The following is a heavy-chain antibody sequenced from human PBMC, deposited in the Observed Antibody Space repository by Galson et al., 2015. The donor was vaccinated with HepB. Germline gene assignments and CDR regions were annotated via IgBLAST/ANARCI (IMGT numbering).Heavy chain of an antibody. Sequence: SVKVSCKASGYTFTSYTMHWVRQAPGQRLEWMGWINAANDNTKYSQKFQGRVTITRDTSASTAYMELRSLRSEDTAFYYCARDKALASLGDAFDIWGQGTMVTVSS. CDR1: GYTFTSYT. V-gene: IGHV1-3*01. CDR3: ARDKALASLGDAFDI. CDR2: INAANDNT. J-gene: IGHJ3*02. D-gene: IGHD3-3*01.